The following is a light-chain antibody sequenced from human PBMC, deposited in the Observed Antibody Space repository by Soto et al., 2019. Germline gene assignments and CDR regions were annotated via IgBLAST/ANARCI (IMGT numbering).Light chain of an antibody. Sequence: VLTQSPGTLSLSPGERATLSCRASQDVSSRYLAWYQQKPGQAPRLLFYAAFRATGIPDRFSGSGSGTDFTLTIDRLEPEDFAVYYCQQRSNWRTFGQGTKVDIK. V-gene: IGKV3D-20*02. J-gene: IGKJ1*01. CDR1: QDVSSRY. CDR2: AA. CDR3: QQRSNWRT.